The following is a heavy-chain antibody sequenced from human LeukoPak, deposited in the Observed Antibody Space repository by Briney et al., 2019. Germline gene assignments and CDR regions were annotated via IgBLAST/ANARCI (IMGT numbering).Heavy chain of an antibody. CDR3: AREPGGRYCSGGSCYSGAFDI. CDR2: IIPIFGTA. CDR1: GGTFSSYA. J-gene: IGHJ3*02. D-gene: IGHD2-15*01. Sequence: GASVKVSCKASGGTFSSYAISWVRQAPGQGLEWMGGIIPIFGTANYAQKFQGRVTITADESTSTAYMELSSLRSEDTAVYYCAREPGGRYCSGGSCYSGAFDIWGQGTMVTVSS. V-gene: IGHV1-69*13.